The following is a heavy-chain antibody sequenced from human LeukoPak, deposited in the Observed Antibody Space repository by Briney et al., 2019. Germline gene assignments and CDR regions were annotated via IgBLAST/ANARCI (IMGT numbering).Heavy chain of an antibody. J-gene: IGHJ6*03. Sequence: GASVKVSCKASGGTFTSYAISWVRQAPGHGLEWMGGIIPIFGTANYAQKLQGGVTVTSDESTSTAYMELSSLRSEDTAVYYCASCTKGVCRENKWYYDYYMDVWGKGTTVTVSS. CDR3: ASCTKGVCRENKWYYDYYMDV. CDR2: IIPIFGTA. V-gene: IGHV1-69*13. D-gene: IGHD2-8*01. CDR1: GGTFTSYA.